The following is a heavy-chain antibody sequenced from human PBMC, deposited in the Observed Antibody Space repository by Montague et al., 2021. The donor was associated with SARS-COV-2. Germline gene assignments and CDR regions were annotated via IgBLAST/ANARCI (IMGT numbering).Heavy chain of an antibody. D-gene: IGHD3-3*01. J-gene: IGHJ6*02. CDR3: WGGDSAPSITIFGVVISQQNPRYYYYGMDV. V-gene: IGHV4-38-2*02. CDR1: GYSISSGYY. CDR2: IYHSGST. Sequence: SETLSLTCTVSGYSISSGYYWGWIRQPPGKGLEWIGSIYHSGSTYYNPSLKSRVTISVDTSKNQFSLKLSSVTAADTAVYYSWGGDSAPSITIFGVVISQQNPRYYYYGMDVWGQGTTVTVSS.